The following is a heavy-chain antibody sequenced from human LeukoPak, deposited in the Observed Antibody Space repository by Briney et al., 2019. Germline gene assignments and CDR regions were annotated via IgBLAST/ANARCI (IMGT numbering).Heavy chain of an antibody. CDR1: GYTLTELS. V-gene: IGHV1-24*01. J-gene: IGHJ6*02. D-gene: IGHD5-12*01. CDR2: FDPEDGET. CDR3: ATDSPPVATIIRYYYYGMDV. Sequence: GASVKVSCKVSGYTLTELSMHWVRQAPGKGLEWMGGFDPEDGETIYAQKFQGRVTMTEDTSTDTAYMELSSLRSEDTAVYYRATDSPPVATIIRYYYYGMDVWGQGTTVTVSS.